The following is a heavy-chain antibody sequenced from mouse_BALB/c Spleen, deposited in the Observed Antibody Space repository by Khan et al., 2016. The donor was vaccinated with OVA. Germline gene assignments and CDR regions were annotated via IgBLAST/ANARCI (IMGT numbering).Heavy chain of an antibody. J-gene: IGHJ4*01. CDR1: GFTLSRYA. V-gene: IGHV5-9-1*01. CDR2: ISSGGTYT. CDR3: ARSDGYYGRGAMDY. D-gene: IGHD2-3*01. Sequence: EVMLVESGGGLVKPGGSLKVSCAVSGFTLSRYAMSWVRQTPEKRLEWVATISSGGTYTYYPDSVKGRFTISRDNAENTLYLQMSSLRSEDTAMYYCARSDGYYGRGAMDYWGQGTSVTVSS.